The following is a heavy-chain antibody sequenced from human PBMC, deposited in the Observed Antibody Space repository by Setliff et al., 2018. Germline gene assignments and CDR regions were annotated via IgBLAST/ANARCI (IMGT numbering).Heavy chain of an antibody. CDR2: TYYNGDT. D-gene: IGHD7-27*01. CDR1: GGSISSSSYY. J-gene: IGHJ4*01. Sequence: SETLSLTCTVSGGSISSSSYYWGWIRQPPGKGLEWIGSTYYNGDTYHNPSLKSRVTMSVDTSRNQFSLKLSSVTAADTALYYCASGLGFDYWGPGSLVTVSS. CDR3: ASGLGFDY. V-gene: IGHV4-39*01.